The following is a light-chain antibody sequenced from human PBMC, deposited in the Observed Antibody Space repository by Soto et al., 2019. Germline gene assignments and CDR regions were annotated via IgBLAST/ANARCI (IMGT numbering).Light chain of an antibody. Sequence: QSVLTQPASVSGSPGQSITISCTGTSSDVGAYNFVSWYQHHPGRAPELIIYEVTIRPSGVSNRFSGSKSGNTASLTISGLQAEDEADYYCSSYTTSAPYVFGSGTKVTVL. CDR3: SSYTTSAPYV. V-gene: IGLV2-14*01. J-gene: IGLJ1*01. CDR2: EVT. CDR1: SSDVGAYNF.